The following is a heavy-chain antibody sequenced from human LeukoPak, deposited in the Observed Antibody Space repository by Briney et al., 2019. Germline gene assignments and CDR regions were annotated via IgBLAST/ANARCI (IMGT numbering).Heavy chain of an antibody. J-gene: IGHJ3*02. V-gene: IGHV3-11*04. CDR1: GFTLSDYY. CDR2: ISSSGSTI. D-gene: IGHD3-16*02. Sequence: GGSLRLSCAASGFTLSDYYMSWIRQAPGKGLEWVSYISSSGSTIYYADSVKGRFTISRDDAKNSLYLQMSSLRAEDTAVYYCARSDYVWGSYRDAFDIWGQGTMVTVSS. CDR3: ARSDYVWGSYRDAFDI.